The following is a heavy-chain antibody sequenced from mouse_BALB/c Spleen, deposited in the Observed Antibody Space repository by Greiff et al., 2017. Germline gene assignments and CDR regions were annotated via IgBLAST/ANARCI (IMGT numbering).Heavy chain of an antibody. CDR2: ISSGGSYT. CDR3: ARAGRLPTGY. Sequence: EVHLVESGGGLVKPGGSLKLSCAASGFTFSSYAMSWVRQSPEKRLEWVAEISSGGSYTYYPDTVTGRFTISRDNAKNTLYLEMSSLRSEDTAMYYCARAGRLPTGYWGQGTSVTVSS. CDR1: GFTFSSYA. D-gene: IGHD2-4*01. V-gene: IGHV5-9-4*01. J-gene: IGHJ4*01.